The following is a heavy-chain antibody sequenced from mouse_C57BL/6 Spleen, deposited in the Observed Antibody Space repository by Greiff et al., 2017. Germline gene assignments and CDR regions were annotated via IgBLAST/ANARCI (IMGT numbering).Heavy chain of an antibody. D-gene: IGHD2-4*01. Sequence: VQLVESGAELARPGASVKLSCKASGYTFTSYGISWVKQRTGQGLEWIGEIYPRSGNTYYNEKFKGKATLTADKSSSTAYMELRSLTSEDSAVYFCARREASTMIKEAWFAYWGQGTLVTVSA. V-gene: IGHV1-81*01. CDR1: GYTFTSYG. CDR3: ARREASTMIKEAWFAY. CDR2: IYPRSGNT. J-gene: IGHJ3*01.